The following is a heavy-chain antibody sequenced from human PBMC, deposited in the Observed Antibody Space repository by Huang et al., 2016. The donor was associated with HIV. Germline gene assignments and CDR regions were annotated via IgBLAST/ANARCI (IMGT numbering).Heavy chain of an antibody. CDR1: GFNFNNYD. Sequence: QVQLVQSGAEVKKPGASVKVSCKASGFNFNNYDFNWVRQASGQGLEWMGGMKPKSGNTCYATKFQGRGTITRNTSITTAYMELRSLRSEDTAVYYCARARGFLYDSTGYYSRYYFDSWGQGTLVTISS. J-gene: IGHJ4*02. CDR3: ARARGFLYDSTGYYSRYYFDS. V-gene: IGHV1-8*03. CDR2: MKPKSGNT. D-gene: IGHD3-22*01.